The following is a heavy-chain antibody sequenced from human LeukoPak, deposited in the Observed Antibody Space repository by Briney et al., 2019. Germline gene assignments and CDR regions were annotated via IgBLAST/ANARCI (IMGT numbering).Heavy chain of an antibody. D-gene: IGHD6-6*01. J-gene: IGHJ4*02. CDR2: LSSSGSAF. CDR3: AKGLGTYSSSSSIDY. CDR1: GFTFRSYE. V-gene: IGHV3-48*03. Sequence: GGSLRLSCEDSGFTFRSYEMNWVRQAPGKGLEWIAYLSSSGSAFSYADSVKGRFTIARDNSKNSLYLQMNSLRTEDTALYYCAKGLGTYSSSSSIDYWGQGTLVTVSS.